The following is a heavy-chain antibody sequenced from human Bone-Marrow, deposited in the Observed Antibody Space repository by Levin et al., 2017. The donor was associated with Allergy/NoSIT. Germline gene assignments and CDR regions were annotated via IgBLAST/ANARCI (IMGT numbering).Heavy chain of an antibody. D-gene: IGHD6-6*01. CDR2: KFYSGST. Sequence: PSETLSLTCSVSGDSISSDDYYWTWVRQPPGTGLECIGYKFYSGSTSYNPSLKSRIDLSFDTSKNQFSLTLHSATAADTAVYYCARATYRSSSLDSWGQGTPVTVSS. J-gene: IGHJ4*02. CDR1: GDSISSDDYY. V-gene: IGHV4-30-4*01. CDR3: ARATYRSSSLDS.